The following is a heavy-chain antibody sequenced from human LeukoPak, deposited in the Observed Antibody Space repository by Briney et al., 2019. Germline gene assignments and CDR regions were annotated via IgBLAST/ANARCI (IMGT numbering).Heavy chain of an antibody. CDR2: INNDGSGT. Sequence: GGSLRLSCAASGFTFSSYWMHWVRQAPGKGPVWVSRINNDGSGTTYADSVRGRFTISRDDAKNTLYLQMNSLRAEDTAVYYCARESRRSPDYWGQGTLVTVSS. CDR1: GFTFSSYW. V-gene: IGHV3-74*01. D-gene: IGHD3-3*01. J-gene: IGHJ4*02. CDR3: ARESRRSPDY.